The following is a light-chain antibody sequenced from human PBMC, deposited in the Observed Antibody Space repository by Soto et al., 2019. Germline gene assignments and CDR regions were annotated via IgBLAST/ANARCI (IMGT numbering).Light chain of an antibody. CDR1: SSDVGYYPY. Sequence: QSALTQPRSVSGSTGQSVTISCTGTSSDVGYYPYVSWYQQHPGRAPKLMMYGVSNRPSGVPDRFSGSKSGNTASLTISGLQAEDEAEDHCCSFAGSYRRFGGGTKLTVL. CDR2: GVS. CDR3: CSFAGSYRR. V-gene: IGLV2-11*01. J-gene: IGLJ3*02.